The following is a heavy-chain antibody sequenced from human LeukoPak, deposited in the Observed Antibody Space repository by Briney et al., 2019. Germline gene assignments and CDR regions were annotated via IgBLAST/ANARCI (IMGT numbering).Heavy chain of an antibody. CDR1: GYRFTSYW. D-gene: IGHD3-9*01. CDR2: IYPGDSDT. V-gene: IGHV5-51*01. Sequence: GESLKISCKGSGYRFTSYWIGWVRPMPGKGLEWMGIIYPGDSDTRYSPSFQGQVTISADKSISTAYLQWNSLEASDTAIYYCARSGYFEKYFYFDFWGQGTLVTVSS. CDR3: ARSGYFEKYFYFDF. J-gene: IGHJ4*02.